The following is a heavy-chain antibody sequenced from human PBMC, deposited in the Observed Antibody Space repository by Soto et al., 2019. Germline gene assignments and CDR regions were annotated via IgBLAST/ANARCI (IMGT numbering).Heavy chain of an antibody. V-gene: IGHV3-23*01. CDR3: AQGGYTSGWYLALEN. CDR1: GFTFDNYA. J-gene: IGHJ4*02. Sequence: EVQLLESGGGLVQPGGSLRLSCAASGFTFDNYAMTWVSQAPGKGLEWVSALTASGTNTHYADSVKDRFVIFRDNSKNTLKLQRQSLTAADTAIYFCAQGGYTSGWYLALENWGQVTLVTVSS. D-gene: IGHD6-19*01. CDR2: LTASGTNT.